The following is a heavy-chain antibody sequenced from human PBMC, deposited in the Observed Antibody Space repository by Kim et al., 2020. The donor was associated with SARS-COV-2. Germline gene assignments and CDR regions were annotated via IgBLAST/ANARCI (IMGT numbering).Heavy chain of an antibody. J-gene: IGHJ6*02. D-gene: IGHD1-26*01. CDR3: ARVQGSYYYYYGMDV. Sequence: QKFQGRVTITADESTSRAYMELSSLRSEDTAVYYCARVQGSYYYYYGMDVWGQGTTVTVSS. V-gene: IGHV1-69*01.